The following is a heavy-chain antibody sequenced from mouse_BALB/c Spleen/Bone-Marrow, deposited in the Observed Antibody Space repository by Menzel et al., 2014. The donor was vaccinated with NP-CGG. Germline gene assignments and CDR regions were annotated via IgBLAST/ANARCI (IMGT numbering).Heavy chain of an antibody. J-gene: IGHJ1*01. V-gene: IGHV1S41*01. CDR1: GYTFTSYW. CDR3: AREDYRYGDWYFDV. Sequence: DLVKPGASVKLSCKASGYTFTSYWINWIKQRPGQGLEWIGRIAPGSGGKYYNKMFKDKAPLTVDTSSSTAYIQLSSLSSEDSAVYFCAREDYRYGDWYFDVWGAGTSVTVSS. D-gene: IGHD2-14*01. CDR2: IAPGSGGK.